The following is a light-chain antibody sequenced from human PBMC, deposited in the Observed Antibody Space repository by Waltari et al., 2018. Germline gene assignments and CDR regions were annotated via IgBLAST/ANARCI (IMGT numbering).Light chain of an antibody. J-gene: IGLJ2*01. CDR2: EVT. CDR3: SSYTSSSLVV. V-gene: IGLV2-14*01. CDR1: NSDVGGYHY. Sequence: QSALTQPASVSGSPGQSITIPCSGTNSDVGGYHYVFWFQQHPGKAPKLMIYEVTYRPSGVSNRFSGSKSGNTASLTISGLQAEDEADYYCSSYTSSSLVVFGGGTKLTVL.